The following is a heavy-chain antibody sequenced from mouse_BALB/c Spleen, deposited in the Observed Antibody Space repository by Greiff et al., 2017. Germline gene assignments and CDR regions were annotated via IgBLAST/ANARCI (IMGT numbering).Heavy chain of an antibody. CDR3: ANMITTGNYYAMDY. J-gene: IGHJ4*01. CDR2: ISYSGST. D-gene: IGHD2-4*01. Sequence: EVQLQQSGPGLVKPSQSLSLTCTVTGYSITSDYAWNWIRQFPGNKLEWMGYISYSGSTSYNPSLKSRISITRDTSKNQFFLQLNSVTTEDTATYYCANMITTGNYYAMDYWGQGTSVTVSS. CDR1: GYSITSDYA. V-gene: IGHV3-2*02.